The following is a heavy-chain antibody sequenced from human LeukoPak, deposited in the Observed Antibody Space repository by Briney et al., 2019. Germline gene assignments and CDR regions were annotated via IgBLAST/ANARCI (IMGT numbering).Heavy chain of an antibody. D-gene: IGHD3-22*01. V-gene: IGHV3-23*01. CDR3: ARDGYDSSGYYYEY. J-gene: IGHJ4*02. CDR1: GFTFSSYA. CDR2: ISSSGGST. Sequence: GGSLRLSCAASGFTFSSYAMNWVRQAPGKGLQWVSAISSSGGSTYYADSVKGRFTISRDNSKNTLYLQMNSLRAEDTAVYYCARDGYDSSGYYYEYWGQGTLVTVSS.